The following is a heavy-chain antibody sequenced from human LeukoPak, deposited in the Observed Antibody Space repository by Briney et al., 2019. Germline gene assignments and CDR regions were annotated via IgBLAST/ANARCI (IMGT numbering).Heavy chain of an antibody. Sequence: QTGGSLRLSCAASGFTFSSDAMSWVRQAPGKGLEWVSAISGSGAGTHYADSVKGRFTISRDSSKNTLYLQMNSLRAEDTAVYYCVSSSSYCWGQGTLVTVSS. CDR2: ISGSGAGT. J-gene: IGHJ4*02. CDR3: VSSSSYC. D-gene: IGHD6-6*01. CDR1: GFTFSSDA. V-gene: IGHV3-23*01.